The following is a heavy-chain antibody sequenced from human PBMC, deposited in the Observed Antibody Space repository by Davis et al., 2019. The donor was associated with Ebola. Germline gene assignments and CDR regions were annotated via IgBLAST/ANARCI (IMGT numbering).Heavy chain of an antibody. CDR3: TRRRYGAFDI. V-gene: IGHV3-72*01. CDR1: GFTLSDHY. CDR2: TRDKANTYTT. Sequence: GESLKISCAASGFTLSDHYMDWVRQAPGKGLEWVGRTRDKANTYTTEYAASVKGRFTISRDDLKNSLYLQMNSLKTEDTAVYYCTRRRYGAFDIWGQGTMVTVSS. J-gene: IGHJ3*02. D-gene: IGHD3-9*01.